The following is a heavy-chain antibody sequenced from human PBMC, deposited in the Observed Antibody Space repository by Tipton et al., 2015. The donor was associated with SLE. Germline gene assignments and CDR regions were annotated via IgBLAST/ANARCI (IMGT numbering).Heavy chain of an antibody. CDR1: GDTISDHY. J-gene: IGHJ6*02. V-gene: IGHV4-59*11. CDR2: ISYSGST. CDR3: ARDSPFRAGLDV. Sequence: TLSLTCTVSGDTISDHYWSWIRQPPGKGLEWIGYISYSGSTNYSPSLKSRVTISLDTSKTQFSLKLRSVTAADTAVYYCARDSPFRAGLDVWGQGTTVTVSS.